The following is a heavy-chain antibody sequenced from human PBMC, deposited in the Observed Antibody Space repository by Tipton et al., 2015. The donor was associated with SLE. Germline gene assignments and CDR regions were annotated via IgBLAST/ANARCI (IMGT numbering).Heavy chain of an antibody. D-gene: IGHD3-10*01. CDR1: GYTFTSYG. CDR3: AIHRSLVQGLIGEPFDI. J-gene: IGHJ3*02. V-gene: IGHV1-18*01. CDR2: ISAYNGNT. Sequence: QMQLVQSGPEVKKPGASVKVSCKASGYTFTSYGISWVRQAPGQGLEWMGWISAYNGNTNYAQKLQGRVTMTTDTSTSTAYMELRSLRSDDTAVYYCAIHRSLVQGLIGEPFDIWGQGTVVTVSS.